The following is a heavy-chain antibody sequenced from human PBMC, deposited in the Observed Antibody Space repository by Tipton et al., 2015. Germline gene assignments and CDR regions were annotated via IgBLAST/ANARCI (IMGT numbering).Heavy chain of an antibody. Sequence: TLSLTCTVSGGSSSVEHWNWIRQPPGKGLEWIAYMFYKGNTNYSPSLKSRVTISLDTSKNQFSLKLRSVTAADTAVYFCARAATWSSISGLYLDYWGKGILVTVSS. V-gene: IGHV4-59*01. CDR3: ARAATWSSISGLYLDY. D-gene: IGHD6-19*01. CDR2: MFYKGNT. J-gene: IGHJ4*02. CDR1: GGSSSVEH.